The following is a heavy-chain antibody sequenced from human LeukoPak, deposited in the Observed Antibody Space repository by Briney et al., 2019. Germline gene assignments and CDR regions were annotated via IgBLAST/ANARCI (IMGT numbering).Heavy chain of an antibody. Sequence: SETLSLTCTVSGGSISTYYWSCIRQPPGKGLEWIGYIYYTGSTNYNPSLKSRVTISVDTSKNQFFLNLISVTAADTALYYCARHVNVGFTVIDYWGQGTLVTVSS. V-gene: IGHV4-59*01. CDR1: GGSISTYY. CDR3: ARHVNVGFTVIDY. J-gene: IGHJ4*02. CDR2: IYYTGST. D-gene: IGHD1-26*01.